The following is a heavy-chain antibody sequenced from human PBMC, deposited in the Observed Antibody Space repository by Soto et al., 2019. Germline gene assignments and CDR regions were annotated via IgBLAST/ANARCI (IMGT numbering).Heavy chain of an antibody. CDR2: ISAYNGNT. CDR1: GYTFTNYG. Sequence: QVQLVQSGAEVKKPGASVKVSCKASGYTFTNYGISWLRQAPGQGLEWMGWISAYNGNTKYAQKLQGRVTMTTDTATRTAYMELRSLRSDDTAVYYCARGVGSGSYYNQYNWFDPWGQGTLVTVSS. V-gene: IGHV1-18*01. CDR3: ARGVGSGSYYNQYNWFDP. D-gene: IGHD3-10*01. J-gene: IGHJ5*02.